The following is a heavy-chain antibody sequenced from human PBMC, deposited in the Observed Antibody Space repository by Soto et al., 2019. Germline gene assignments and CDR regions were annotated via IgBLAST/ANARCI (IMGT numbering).Heavy chain of an antibody. Sequence: SVKVSCKTSGFTFTSSAMQWVRQARGQRLEWIGWIVVGSGHTNYAQKFQERVTITRDMSTSTAYMELSSLRSEDTAVYYCARGGEMLSYDFWSGYYSTHTRNYYYGMDVWGQGTTVTVSS. V-gene: IGHV1-58*02. D-gene: IGHD3-3*01. J-gene: IGHJ6*02. CDR2: IVVGSGHT. CDR3: ARGGEMLSYDFWSGYYSTHTRNYYYGMDV. CDR1: GFTFTSSA.